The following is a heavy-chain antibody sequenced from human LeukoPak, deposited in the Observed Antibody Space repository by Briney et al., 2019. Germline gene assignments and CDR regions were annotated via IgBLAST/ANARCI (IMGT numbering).Heavy chain of an antibody. CDR3: AREEGGVVGAEIFDY. V-gene: IGHV3-21*01. J-gene: IGHJ4*02. CDR2: ISSSSSYI. D-gene: IGHD1-14*01. CDR1: GFTFSSYS. Sequence: GGSLRLSCAASGFTFSSYSMNWVRQAPGKGLEWVSSISSSSSYIYYADSVKGRFTISRDNAKNSLYLQMNSLRAEDTAVYYCAREEGGVVGAEIFDYWGQGTLVTVSS.